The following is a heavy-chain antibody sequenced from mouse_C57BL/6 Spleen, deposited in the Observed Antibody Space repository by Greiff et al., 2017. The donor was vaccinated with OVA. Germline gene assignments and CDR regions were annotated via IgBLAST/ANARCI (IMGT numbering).Heavy chain of an antibody. CDR2: INPNNGGT. J-gene: IGHJ4*01. V-gene: IGHV1-22*01. Sequence: EVKLMESGPELVKPGASVKMSCKASGYTFTDYNMHWVKQSHGKSLEWIGYINPNNGGTSYNQKFKGKATLTVNKSSSTAYMELRSLTSEDSAVYYCARRATVVVDGGYYAMDYWGQGTSVTVSS. CDR3: ARRATVVVDGGYYAMDY. D-gene: IGHD1-1*01. CDR1: GYTFTDYN.